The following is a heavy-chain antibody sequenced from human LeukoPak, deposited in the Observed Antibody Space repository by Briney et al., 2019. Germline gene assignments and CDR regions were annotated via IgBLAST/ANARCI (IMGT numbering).Heavy chain of an antibody. CDR3: ARGKNLLELLPRIDY. J-gene: IGHJ4*02. D-gene: IGHD3-10*01. CDR1: GYTFARYH. V-gene: IGHV1-46*01. Sequence: ASVKVSCKASGYTFARYHIYWVRQVPGQGLECMGRIIPSGGSTNYAQKFQGRLTMTRDMSTSTVYMELSNLRAEDTAVYYCARGKNLLELLPRIDYWGQGTLVTVSS. CDR2: IIPSGGST.